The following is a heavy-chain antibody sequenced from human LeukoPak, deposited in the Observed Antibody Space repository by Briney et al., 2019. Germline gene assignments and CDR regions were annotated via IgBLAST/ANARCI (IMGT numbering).Heavy chain of an antibody. D-gene: IGHD6-19*01. CDR2: ISGSGGST. J-gene: IGHJ4*02. V-gene: IGHV3-23*01. CDR3: AKSEQWPRNFDY. Sequence: PGGSLRLSCAASGFTFSSYAMSWVRQAPGKGLEWVSAISGSGGSTYYADSVKGRFTISRDSSKNTLYLQMNSLRAEDTAVYYCAKSEQWPRNFDYWGQGTLVTVSS. CDR1: GFTFSSYA.